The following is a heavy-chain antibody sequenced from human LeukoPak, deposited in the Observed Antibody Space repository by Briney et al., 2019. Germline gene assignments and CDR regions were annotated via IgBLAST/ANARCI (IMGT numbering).Heavy chain of an antibody. CDR2: IYYSGST. J-gene: IGHJ3*02. V-gene: IGHV4-39*07. Sequence: SETLSLTCTVSGGSISSGGYYWSWIRQPPGKGLEWIGSIYYSGSTYYNPSLKSRVTISVDTSKNQFSLKLSSVTAADTAVYYCARESRGSGWDDAFDIWGQGTMVTVSS. CDR1: GGSISSGGYY. D-gene: IGHD6-19*01. CDR3: ARESRGSGWDDAFDI.